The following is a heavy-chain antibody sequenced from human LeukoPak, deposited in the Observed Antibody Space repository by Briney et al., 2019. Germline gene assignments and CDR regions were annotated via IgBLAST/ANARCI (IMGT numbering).Heavy chain of an antibody. CDR3: ARLPCSGGSCYRAYYYYGMDV. J-gene: IGHJ6*02. V-gene: IGHV1-69*04. CDR2: IIPILGIA. CDR1: GGTFSSYA. D-gene: IGHD2-15*01. Sequence: SVEVSCKASGGTFSSYAISWVRQAPGQGLEWMGRIIPILGIANYAQKFQGRVTITADKSTSTAYMELSSLRSEDTAVYYCARLPCSGGSCYRAYYYYGMDVWGQGTTVTVSS.